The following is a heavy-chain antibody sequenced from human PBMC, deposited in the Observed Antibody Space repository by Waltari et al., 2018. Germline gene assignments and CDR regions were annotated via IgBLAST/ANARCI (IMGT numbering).Heavy chain of an antibody. Sequence: QVQLVQSGAEGKKPGASVKVSCKVSGYTHTDLSLTRARQALGNGLEWTGGFDPEDGETIYAQKFQGRVTMTEDTSTDTAYTELSSLRSEDTAVYYCATDLLWGITMVRGDIAGYWGQGTLVTVSS. CDR1: GYTHTDLS. CDR3: ATDLLWGITMVRGDIAGY. J-gene: IGHJ4*02. V-gene: IGHV1-24*01. CDR2: FDPEDGET. D-gene: IGHD3-10*01.